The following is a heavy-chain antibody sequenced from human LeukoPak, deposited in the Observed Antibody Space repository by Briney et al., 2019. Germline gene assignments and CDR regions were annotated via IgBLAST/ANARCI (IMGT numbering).Heavy chain of an antibody. CDR2: IIPILGIA. J-gene: IGHJ6*02. CDR3: AREAIAAAAYYGMDV. D-gene: IGHD6-13*01. CDR1: GGTFSSYA. Sequence: ASVKVSCKASGGTFSSYAISWVRHAPGQGLEWMGRIIPILGIANYAQKFQGRVTITADKSTSTAYMELSSLRSEDTAVYYCAREAIAAAAYYGMDVWGQGTTVTVSS. V-gene: IGHV1-69*04.